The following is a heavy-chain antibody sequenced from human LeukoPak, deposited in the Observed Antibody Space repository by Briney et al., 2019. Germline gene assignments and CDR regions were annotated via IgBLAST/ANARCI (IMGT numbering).Heavy chain of an antibody. CDR3: ARAQGFGVVRYFDL. J-gene: IGHJ2*01. CDR1: GGSFSGYY. D-gene: IGHD3-3*01. V-gene: IGHV4-34*01. Sequence: SETLSLTCAVYGGSFSGYYWSWIRQPPGKGLEWIGEINHSGSTNYNPSLKSRVTISVDTSKNQFSLKLSSVTATDTAVYYCARAQGFGVVRYFDLWGRGTLVTVSS. CDR2: INHSGST.